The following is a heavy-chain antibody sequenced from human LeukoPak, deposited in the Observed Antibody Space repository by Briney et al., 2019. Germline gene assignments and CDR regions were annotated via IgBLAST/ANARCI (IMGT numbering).Heavy chain of an antibody. CDR1: GFTFSHYG. Sequence: PGGSLRLSCATSGFTFSHYGMHWVRQAPGKGLEWVAVIRSDGSNRYYGDPVKGRFTISRDNFQRTVYLQMNSLRAEDTAVYYCAKDAQRGFDYSNSLDNWGQGTLVTVSS. D-gene: IGHD4-11*01. CDR3: AKDAQRGFDYSNSLDN. J-gene: IGHJ4*02. V-gene: IGHV3-30*02. CDR2: IRSDGSNR.